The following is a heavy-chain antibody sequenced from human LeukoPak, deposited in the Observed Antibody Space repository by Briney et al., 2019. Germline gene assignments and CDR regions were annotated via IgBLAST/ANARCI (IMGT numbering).Heavy chain of an antibody. Sequence: GASLKVSCKASGYTFTSYYMHWVRQAPGEGREWMVIINPSGGSTSYAQKFQGRLTITRDTSTSTVYMKLSSLRSEDTAVYYCAGGLLGGVAFDIWGQGTMVTVSS. V-gene: IGHV1-46*03. CDR3: AGGLLGGVAFDI. J-gene: IGHJ3*02. CDR2: INPSGGST. CDR1: GYTFTSYY. D-gene: IGHD2-15*01.